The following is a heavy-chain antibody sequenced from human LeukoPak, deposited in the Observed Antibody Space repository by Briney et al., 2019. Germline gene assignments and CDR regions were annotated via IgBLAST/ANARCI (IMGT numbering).Heavy chain of an antibody. V-gene: IGHV1-2*02. CDR3: ARDRVNYGILTGYYAGDY. CDR1: GYTFTGYY. Sequence: ASVKVSCKASGYTFTGYYMHWVRQAPGQGLEWMGWINPNSGGTNYAQKFQGRVTMTRDTSISTAYMELSRLRSDDTAVYYCARDRVNYGILTGYYAGDYWGQGTLVTVSS. J-gene: IGHJ4*02. CDR2: INPNSGGT. D-gene: IGHD3-9*01.